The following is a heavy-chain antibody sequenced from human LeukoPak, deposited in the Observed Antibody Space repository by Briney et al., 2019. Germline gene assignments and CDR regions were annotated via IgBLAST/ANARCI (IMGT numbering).Heavy chain of an antibody. J-gene: IGHJ4*02. Sequence: SETLSLTCTVSGGSISSYYWNWIRQPPGKGLEWIGYIYYSGSTNYNPSLKSRVTISVDTSKNQFSLKLSSVTAADTAVYYCAGMRITTPTVRTLDYWGQGTLVTVSS. V-gene: IGHV4-59*01. CDR1: GGSISSYY. CDR3: AGMRITTPTVRTLDY. D-gene: IGHD1-14*01. CDR2: IYYSGST.